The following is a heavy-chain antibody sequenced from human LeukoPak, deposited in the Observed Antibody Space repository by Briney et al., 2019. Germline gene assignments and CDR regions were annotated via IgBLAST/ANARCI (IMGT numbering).Heavy chain of an antibody. Sequence: GESLKISCKGSGYSFTSYWISWVRQMPGKGLEWVGRIDPSDSYTNYSPSFQGHVTISADKSISTAYLQWSSLKASDTAMYYCARRLSYGSGSYRTYYFDYWGQGTLVTVSS. CDR2: IDPSDSYT. J-gene: IGHJ4*02. CDR1: GYSFTSYW. V-gene: IGHV5-10-1*01. CDR3: ARRLSYGSGSYRTYYFDY. D-gene: IGHD3-10*01.